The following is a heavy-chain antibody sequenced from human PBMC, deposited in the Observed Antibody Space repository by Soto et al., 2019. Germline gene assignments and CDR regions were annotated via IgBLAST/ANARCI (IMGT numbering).Heavy chain of an antibody. Sequence: ASVKVSCKASGYTFTSYGISWVRQAPGQGLEWMGWISAYNGNTNYAQKLQGRVTMTTDTSTSTAYMELRSLRSDDTAGYYCARDLIAAAGDGFDYWGQGTLVTVSS. D-gene: IGHD6-13*01. CDR1: GYTFTSYG. CDR3: ARDLIAAAGDGFDY. J-gene: IGHJ4*02. V-gene: IGHV1-18*01. CDR2: ISAYNGNT.